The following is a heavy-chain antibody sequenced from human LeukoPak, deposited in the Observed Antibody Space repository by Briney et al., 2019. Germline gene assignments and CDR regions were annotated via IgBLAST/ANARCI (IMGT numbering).Heavy chain of an antibody. V-gene: IGHV3-9*01. CDR2: ISWNSGYI. Sequence: GRSLRLSCTASGFTFDDYAMHWVRQAPGKGLEWLSIISWNSGYIGYADSVKGRFTISRDNAKKSLDLQMNSLRAEDTAFYYCAKVRGTYSSGYFFDYWGQGTLVTVSS. J-gene: IGHJ4*02. D-gene: IGHD6-19*01. CDR3: AKVRGTYSSGYFFDY. CDR1: GFTFDDYA.